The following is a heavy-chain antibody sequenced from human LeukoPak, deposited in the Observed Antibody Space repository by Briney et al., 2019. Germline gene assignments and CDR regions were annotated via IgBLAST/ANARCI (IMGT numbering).Heavy chain of an antibody. V-gene: IGHV5-51*01. J-gene: IGHJ4*02. CDR3: ARQGRRGYSGYDPGGY. Sequence: GESLKISCKGSGYRFISYWIGWVRQMPGKGLEWMGIIYPGDSDTRYSPSFQGQVTISADKSITTAYLQWSSLMASDTAMYYCARQGRRGYSGYDPGGYWGQGTLVTVSS. D-gene: IGHD5-12*01. CDR1: GYRFISYW. CDR2: IYPGDSDT.